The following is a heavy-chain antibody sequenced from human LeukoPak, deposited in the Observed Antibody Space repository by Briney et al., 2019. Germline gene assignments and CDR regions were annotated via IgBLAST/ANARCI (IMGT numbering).Heavy chain of an antibody. D-gene: IGHD3-10*01. CDR1: GFTFSSYA. CDR2: ISGSGGST. CDR3: ARVGRRSGSYDAFDI. J-gene: IGHJ3*02. V-gene: IGHV3-23*01. Sequence: GGSLRLSCAASGFTFSSYAMSWVRQAPGKGLEWVSAISGSGGSTYYADSVKGRFTISRDNSKNTLYLQMNSLRAEDTAVYYCARVGRRSGSYDAFDIWGQGTMVTVSS.